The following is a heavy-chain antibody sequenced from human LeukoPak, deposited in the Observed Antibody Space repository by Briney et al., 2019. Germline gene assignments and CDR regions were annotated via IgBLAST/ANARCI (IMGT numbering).Heavy chain of an antibody. CDR1: GFTVSSNY. V-gene: IGHV3-23*01. J-gene: IGHJ4*02. CDR3: TTEEDLATL. D-gene: IGHD5-12*01. CDR2: ISGSGGST. Sequence: GGSLRLSCAVSGFTVSSNYMDWVRQAPGKGLEWVSVISGSGGSTYYADSVKGRFTISRDNSKNTLYLQMNSLKTEDTAVYYCTTEEDLATLWGQGTLVTVSS.